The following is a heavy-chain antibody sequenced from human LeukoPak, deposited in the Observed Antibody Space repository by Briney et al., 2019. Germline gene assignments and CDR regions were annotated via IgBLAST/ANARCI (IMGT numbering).Heavy chain of an antibody. J-gene: IGHJ3*02. CDR3: ARGPMGDAFDI. D-gene: IGHD5-24*01. Sequence: PSETLSLTCTVSGGSISSYYWSWIRQPPGKGLEWIGYIYYSGSTSYNPSLKSRVTISVDTSKNQFSLKLSSVTAADTAVYYCARGPMGDAFDIWGQGTMVTVSS. CDR2: IYYSGST. CDR1: GGSISSYY. V-gene: IGHV4-59*01.